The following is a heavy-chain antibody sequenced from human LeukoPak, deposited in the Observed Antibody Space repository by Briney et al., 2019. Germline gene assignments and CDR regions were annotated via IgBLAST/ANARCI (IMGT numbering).Heavy chain of an antibody. D-gene: IGHD6-19*01. J-gene: IGHJ4*02. CDR3: ARPYSSGWPYSFEY. V-gene: IGHV5-51*01. CDR2: IFPGDSDS. Sequence: HGESLKISCKGCGYSFTSYWIGWVRQMPGKGLEWVGIIFPGDSDSRYSPSLQGQVTISADTSISTAYLQWSSLKASDTAMYFCARPYSSGWPYSFEYWGQGTLVTVSS. CDR1: GYSFTSYW.